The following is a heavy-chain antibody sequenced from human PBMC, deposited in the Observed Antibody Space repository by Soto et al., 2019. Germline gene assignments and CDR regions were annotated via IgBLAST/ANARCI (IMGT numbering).Heavy chain of an antibody. CDR2: IYYSGGT. CDR1: GGSVSSGSYY. J-gene: IGHJ4*02. D-gene: IGHD5-18*01. Sequence: SETLSLTCTVSGGSVSSGSYYWSWIRQPPGKGLEWIGYIYYSGGTNYNPSLKSRVTISVDTSKNQFSRKLSSVTAADTAVYYCARGGGVTATFDYWGQGTLVTVSS. V-gene: IGHV4-61*01. CDR3: ARGGGVTATFDY.